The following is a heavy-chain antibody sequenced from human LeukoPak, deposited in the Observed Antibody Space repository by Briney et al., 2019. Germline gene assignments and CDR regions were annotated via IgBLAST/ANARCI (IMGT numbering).Heavy chain of an antibody. D-gene: IGHD3-10*01. CDR2: IHYSEST. V-gene: IGHV4-59*08. Sequence: SETLSLTCTVSSGSITSNYWSWIRQTPGKGLDWIGYIHYSESTSYNPSLKNRVTISVDSKIQFSLKLTSVTAADTAVYYCARHDGVYDAFDIWGQGTVVIVSS. CDR1: SGSITSNY. CDR3: ARHDGVYDAFDI. J-gene: IGHJ3*02.